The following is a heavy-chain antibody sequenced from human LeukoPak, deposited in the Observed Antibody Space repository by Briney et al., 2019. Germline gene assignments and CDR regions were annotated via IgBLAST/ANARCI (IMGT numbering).Heavy chain of an antibody. Sequence: SETLSFTCTVSGGSISSYYWIWLRQPPGKGLEWIRHIYYSGSTNYNPSLKSQIPISLDTSKNHFSPKQNSEPPATPAVTNCARGPTLMDMDVWGKGTTVTVSS. CDR2: IYYSGST. D-gene: IGHD4-11*01. CDR1: GGSISSYY. J-gene: IGHJ6*03. CDR3: ARGPTLMDMDV. V-gene: IGHV4-59*01.